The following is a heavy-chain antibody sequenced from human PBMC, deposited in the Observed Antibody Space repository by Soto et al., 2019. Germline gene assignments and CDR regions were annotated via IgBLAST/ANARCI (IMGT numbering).Heavy chain of an antibody. CDR2: TSYDGSDK. Sequence: QVQLVESGGGVVQPGTSLRVSCVGSGFTFRSYVIHWVRQAPGKGLEWVALTSYDGSDKYYGDSVRGRFTISRDNSRNTVDLQIDRRRLEDTSLYYCARWGTKGGLDVWGQGTLVSVSS. D-gene: IGHD3-16*01. CDR3: ARWGTKGGLDV. CDR1: GFTFRSYV. V-gene: IGHV3-30*19. J-gene: IGHJ1*01.